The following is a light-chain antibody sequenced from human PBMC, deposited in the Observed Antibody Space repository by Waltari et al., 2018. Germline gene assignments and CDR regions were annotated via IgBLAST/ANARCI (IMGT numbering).Light chain of an antibody. CDR2: GAS. CDR1: QSVSSN. V-gene: IGKV3-15*01. J-gene: IGKJ2*01. Sequence: EIVMTQSPATLSVSPGERATLSCRASQSVSSNLAWYQQKPGQAPRLLIYGASTRATGIPARFSGSGSGTEFTLTISSLQSEDFALYYCQQYNNRPYTFGQGTKLEIK. CDR3: QQYNNRPYT.